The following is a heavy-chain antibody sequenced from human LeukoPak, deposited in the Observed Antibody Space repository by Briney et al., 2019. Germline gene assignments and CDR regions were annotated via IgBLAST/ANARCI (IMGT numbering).Heavy chain of an antibody. V-gene: IGHV4-61*02. Sequence: SETLSLTCTVSGGSISSGSYYWSWIRQPAGKGLEWIGRIYTSGSTNYNPSFKSRVTISVDMSKNQFSLKLSSVTAADTAVYYCARQHQVVVTVTWGQGTLVTVSS. CDR3: ARQHQVVVTVT. D-gene: IGHD2-21*02. J-gene: IGHJ5*02. CDR2: IYTSGST. CDR1: GGSISSGSYY.